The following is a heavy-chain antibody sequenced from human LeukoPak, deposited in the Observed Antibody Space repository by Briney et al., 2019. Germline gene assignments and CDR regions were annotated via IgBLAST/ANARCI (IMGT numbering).Heavy chain of an antibody. J-gene: IGHJ4*02. D-gene: IGHD3-10*01. CDR3: ARQAPLLWFGELSHAYYFDY. CDR1: GGSISSSSYY. Sequence: SETLSLTCTVSGGSISSSSYYWGWLRQPPGKGLEWLGSIYYSGSTYYNPSLKSRVTISVDTSKNQFSLKLSSVTAADTAVYYCARQAPLLWFGELSHAYYFDYWGQGTLVTVSS. V-gene: IGHV4-39*01. CDR2: IYYSGST.